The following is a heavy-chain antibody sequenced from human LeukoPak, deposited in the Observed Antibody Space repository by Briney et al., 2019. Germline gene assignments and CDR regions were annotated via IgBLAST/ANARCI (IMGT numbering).Heavy chain of an antibody. CDR2: IYHGGTT. CDR3: ARVTGGYCSSTGSYALDV. Sequence: SETLSLTCVVSEFSMSSGFHWGWIRQPPGKGLEWMGSIYHGGTTFYNPFLKSRVTISVDTSKNQFSLNVNSVTAADTAVYYCARVTGGYCSSTGSYALDVWGTGTTVTVSS. CDR1: EFSMSSGFH. J-gene: IGHJ6*04. V-gene: IGHV4-38-2*01. D-gene: IGHD2-2*01.